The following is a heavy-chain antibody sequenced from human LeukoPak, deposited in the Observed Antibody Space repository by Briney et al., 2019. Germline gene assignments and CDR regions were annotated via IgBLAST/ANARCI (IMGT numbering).Heavy chain of an antibody. J-gene: IGHJ5*02. Sequence: ASVKVSCKASGYILSGHYIQWVRQAPGQGLEWMGWINPASGGTNNAQKFHGRVTMTTDTSINTVYMELNSLRSDDTAVYYCARVLFPSGPTHCFDPWGQGTLVTVSS. D-gene: IGHD2-21*01. CDR1: GYILSGHY. V-gene: IGHV1-2*02. CDR3: ARVLFPSGPTHCFDP. CDR2: INPASGGT.